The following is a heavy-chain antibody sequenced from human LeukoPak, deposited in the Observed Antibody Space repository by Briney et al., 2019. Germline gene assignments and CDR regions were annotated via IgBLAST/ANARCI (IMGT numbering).Heavy chain of an antibody. CDR3: AKVLRGPYVFAFDI. Sequence: SETLCLTCTASGDAISSYARTWIRRPPGKRLEWVGYILYTGTTKYNPSLKSRVTTSVDTSKNQFSLKLSSVTAADTAVYYCAKVLRGPYVFAFDIWGQGTMVTVSS. V-gene: IGHV4-59*01. D-gene: IGHD3-16*01. CDR2: ILYTGTT. J-gene: IGHJ3*02. CDR1: GDAISSYA.